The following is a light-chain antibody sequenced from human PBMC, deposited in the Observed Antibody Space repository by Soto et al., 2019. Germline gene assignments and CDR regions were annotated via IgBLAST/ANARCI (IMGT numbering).Light chain of an antibody. CDR3: RSYTSSSTVV. Sequence: QSVLTQPASVSGSPGQSITISCTGTNSDVGGYNYVSWYQQHPGKAPKLMIYNVSKRPSGVSNRFSGSKSGNTASLTISGLQAEAEADYYCRSYTSSSTVVFGGGSKLTVL. CDR2: NVS. J-gene: IGLJ2*01. CDR1: NSDVGGYNY. V-gene: IGLV2-14*01.